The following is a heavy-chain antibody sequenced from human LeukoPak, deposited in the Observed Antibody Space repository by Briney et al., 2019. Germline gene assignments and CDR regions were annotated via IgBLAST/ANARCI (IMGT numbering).Heavy chain of an antibody. V-gene: IGHV3-23*01. CDR3: AKANWVSNADAVW. J-gene: IGHJ4*02. CDR1: GFSFSTYA. D-gene: IGHD1-1*01. CDR2: IRGNGDT. Sequence: PGGSLRLSCAASGFSFSTYAMSWVRRAPARGLEWVSSIRGNGDTFYADSVKGRFTLSRDDSRNTVYLQLNNLRVDDTAVYYCAKANWVSNADAVWWGQGTVVTVSS.